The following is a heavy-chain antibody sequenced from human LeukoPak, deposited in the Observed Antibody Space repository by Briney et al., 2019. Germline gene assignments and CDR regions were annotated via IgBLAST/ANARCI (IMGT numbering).Heavy chain of an antibody. CDR1: GFTFSTYV. J-gene: IGHJ4*02. Sequence: GGSLRLSCSVSGFTFSTYVMHWVRQAPGKGLEYVSAISSNGDNTYYADSVKGRFTISRDNSKNTLYLQMSSLRADDTAVYYCVRRTGYWGQGTLVTV. CDR2: ISSNGDNT. CDR3: VRRTGY. V-gene: IGHV3-64D*06.